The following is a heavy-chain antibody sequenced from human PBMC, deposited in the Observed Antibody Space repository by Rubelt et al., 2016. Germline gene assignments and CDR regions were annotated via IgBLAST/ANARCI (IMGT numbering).Heavy chain of an antibody. J-gene: IGHJ4*02. D-gene: IGHD1-26*01. CDR3: AKDSRYSGSYWDFDY. CDR2: ISGSGSDT. Sequence: GLEWVSAISGSGSDTYYADSVKGRFTISRDNSKNTLYLQMNSLSTEETAVYFCAKDSRYSGSYWDFDYWGQGTLVTVSS. V-gene: IGHV3-23*01.